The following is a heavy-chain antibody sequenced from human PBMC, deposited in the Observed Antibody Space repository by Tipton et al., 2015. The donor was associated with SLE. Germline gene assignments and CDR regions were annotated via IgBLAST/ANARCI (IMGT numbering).Heavy chain of an antibody. J-gene: IGHJ4*02. CDR1: GGSITRNTYY. CDR2: INHSGST. V-gene: IGHV4-39*07. D-gene: IGHD6-19*01. Sequence: TLSLTCTVSGGSITRNTYYWGWIRQPPGKGLEWIGEINHSGSTNYNPSLKSRVTISVDTSKNQFSLKLSSVTAADTAVYYCARDEWAVAGTGGLPGYWGQGTLVTVSS. CDR3: ARDEWAVAGTGGLPGY.